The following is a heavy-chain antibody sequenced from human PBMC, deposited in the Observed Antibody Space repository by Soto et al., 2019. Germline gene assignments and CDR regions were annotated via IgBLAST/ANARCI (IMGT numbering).Heavy chain of an antibody. D-gene: IGHD6-13*01. J-gene: IGHJ4*02. CDR1: GFTFSRHG. Sequence: GGSLRLSCVASGFTFSRHGLSWVRQAPGKGLEWVSTINPSGDSTFYADSVKGRFTISRDNSKNTVYLQMNSLSVGDTAVYLCAKVDVSTAGSFDYWGQGALVTVS. CDR2: INPSGDST. CDR3: AKVDVSTAGSFDY. V-gene: IGHV3-23*01.